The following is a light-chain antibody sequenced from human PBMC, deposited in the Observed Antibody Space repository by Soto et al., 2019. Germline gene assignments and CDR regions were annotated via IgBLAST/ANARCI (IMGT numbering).Light chain of an antibody. CDR2: DVY. CDR1: QSVGNS. J-gene: IGKJ4*01. V-gene: IGKV3-11*01. Sequence: EIVLTQSPAALSLSPGERATLSCRASQSVGNSLAWYQQKPGQAPRLLIYDVYSKPLGIPARFTGSGSGTDFTLTISGLQPEDFAVYYCQQFNSYPLTFGGGTEVDIK. CDR3: QQFNSYPLT.